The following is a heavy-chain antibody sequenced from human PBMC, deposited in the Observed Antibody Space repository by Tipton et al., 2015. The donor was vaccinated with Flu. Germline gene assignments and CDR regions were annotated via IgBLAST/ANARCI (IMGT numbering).Heavy chain of an antibody. Sequence: TLSLTCTVSGDSISSYYWSWIRQPAGKGLEWIGRIYTSGSTNYNASLKSRVTMSVDTSKNQFSLTVIGVTAADTAMYYCARGSRDTRDAFDIWGQGTMVTASS. CDR2: IYTSGST. D-gene: IGHD3-16*02. V-gene: IGHV4-4*07. CDR1: GDSISSYY. J-gene: IGHJ3*02. CDR3: ARGSRDTRDAFDI.